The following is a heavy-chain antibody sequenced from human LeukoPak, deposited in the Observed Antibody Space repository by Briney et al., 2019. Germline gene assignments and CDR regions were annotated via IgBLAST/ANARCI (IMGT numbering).Heavy chain of an antibody. Sequence: ASVKVSCKVSGYTLTELSIHWVRQAPGKGLEWMGGFDPEDGETNYAQKLQGRLTMTEDTSTDTAYMELSSLRSEDTAVYYCANRSAYYDSLEYWGQGTLVTVSS. CDR3: ANRSAYYDSLEY. CDR2: FDPEDGET. D-gene: IGHD3-22*01. V-gene: IGHV1-24*01. CDR1: GYTLTELS. J-gene: IGHJ4*02.